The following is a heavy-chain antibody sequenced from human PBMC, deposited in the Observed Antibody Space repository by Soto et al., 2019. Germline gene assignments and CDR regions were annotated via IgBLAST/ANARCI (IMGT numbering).Heavy chain of an antibody. CDR1: GFIFKNYW. CDR2: IDSHGSST. CDR3: ARGEEVARWSIDS. D-gene: IGHD2-15*01. Sequence: EVSLVESGGGLVQPGGSLRLSRAASGFIFKNYWIHWVRQSPEKGLLWVSRIDSHGSSTTYADSVRGRFTISRDNANNTVYLQMTGLRADDTAIYFCARGEEVARWSIDSWGRGTVVTVSS. V-gene: IGHV3-74*03. J-gene: IGHJ4*02.